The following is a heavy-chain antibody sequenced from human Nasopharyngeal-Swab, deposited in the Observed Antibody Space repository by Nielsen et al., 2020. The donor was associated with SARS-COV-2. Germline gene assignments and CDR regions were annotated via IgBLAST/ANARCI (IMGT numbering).Heavy chain of an antibody. J-gene: IGHJ6*02. Sequence: GGSLRLSCAASGFTFSSYGMHWVRQAPGKGLEWVAVISYDGSNKYYADSVKGRFTISRDNSKNTLYLQMNSLRAEDTAVYYCAKDLGCNPGGLYYYYYAMYVSGQGTTVSVSS. D-gene: IGHD2-15*01. CDR3: AKDLGCNPGGLYYYYYAMYV. CDR2: ISYDGSNK. CDR1: GFTFSSYG. V-gene: IGHV3-30*18.